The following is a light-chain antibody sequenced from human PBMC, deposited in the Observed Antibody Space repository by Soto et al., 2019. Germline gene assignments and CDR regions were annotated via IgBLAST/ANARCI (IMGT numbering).Light chain of an antibody. CDR3: QQSNSITWT. Sequence: DIQMTQSPSSLSASVGDRVTITCRASQGISTYLNWYQQKPGKAPKVLIYAASSLQSGVPSRFSGSGSETDFTLTISSLQLEDFATYSCQQSNSITWTFGQGTKVDIK. J-gene: IGKJ1*01. CDR2: AAS. V-gene: IGKV1-39*01. CDR1: QGISTY.